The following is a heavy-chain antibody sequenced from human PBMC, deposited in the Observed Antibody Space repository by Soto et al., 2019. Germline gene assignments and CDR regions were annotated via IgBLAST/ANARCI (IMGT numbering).Heavy chain of an antibody. D-gene: IGHD5-18*01. J-gene: IGHJ6*02. CDR1: GFTFSDYY. Sequence: GGSLRLSCAASGFTFSDYYMSWIRQAPGKGLEWVSYISSSGSTIYYADSVKGRFTISRDNAKNSLYLQMNSLRAEDTAVYYCARDKKEYGYSYGYYYYGMDVWGQGTTVTVSS. V-gene: IGHV3-11*01. CDR3: ARDKKEYGYSYGYYYYGMDV. CDR2: ISSSGSTI.